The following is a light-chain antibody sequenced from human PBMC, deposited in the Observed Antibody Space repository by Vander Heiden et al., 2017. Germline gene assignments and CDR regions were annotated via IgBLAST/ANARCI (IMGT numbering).Light chain of an antibody. CDR2: KAY. CDR1: QSISSW. V-gene: IGKV1-5*03. Sequence: DIQMTQSPSTLSASVGDRVTITCRASQSISSWLAWYQQKPGKAPKRLIYKAYSLESGVPSRFSGSGSGTEFTLTISSLQPDDFATYYCQQYNSYWTFGQGTKVEIK. J-gene: IGKJ1*01. CDR3: QQYNSYWT.